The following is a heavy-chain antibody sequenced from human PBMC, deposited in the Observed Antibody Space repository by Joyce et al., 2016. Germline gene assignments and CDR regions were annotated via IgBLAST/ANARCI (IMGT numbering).Heavy chain of an antibody. CDR2: INHSGST. J-gene: IGHJ4*02. CDR1: GGSLSGYY. D-gene: IGHD4-17*01. Sequence: QVQLQQWGAGLLKPSGTLSLTCAVYGGSLSGYYWTWIRQPPGKGLEGIGEINHSGSTNYNPSLKSRAAISVDRSKNQFSLNLRSVTAADTAVYYCARIDYGGYYFDSWGQGTLVTVST. V-gene: IGHV4-34*02. CDR3: ARIDYGGYYFDS.